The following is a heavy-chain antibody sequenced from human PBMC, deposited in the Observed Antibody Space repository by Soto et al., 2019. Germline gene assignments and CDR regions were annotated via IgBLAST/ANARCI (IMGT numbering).Heavy chain of an antibody. CDR2: IYWDDDK. D-gene: IGHD3-3*01. CDR1: GFSLTTSGVG. Sequence: QITLNESGPTQVKPRQTLTLTCTFSGFSLTTSGVGVGWIRQSPGKAPEWLALIYWDDDKRYSPSLKSRLTITKDNPKTQVVLTMADLDPADTATYYCAHRVLRTVFGLVTTTAIYFDFWGQGTPVAVSS. V-gene: IGHV2-5*02. J-gene: IGHJ4*02. CDR3: AHRVLRTVFGLVTTTAIYFDF.